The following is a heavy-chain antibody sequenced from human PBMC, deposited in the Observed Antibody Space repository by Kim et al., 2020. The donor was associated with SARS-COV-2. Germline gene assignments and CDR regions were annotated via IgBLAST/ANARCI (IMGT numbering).Heavy chain of an antibody. J-gene: IGHJ6*02. D-gene: IGHD2-21*02. Sequence: GGSLRLSCTTSGVTVSTYWMHWVRQAPGQGLEWVSFIHTDGTFTGYADSVRGRFTISRDNARNTLYLQMNSLRVEDTAIYYCVTSVTVRAWGQGTRVTVSS. CDR2: IHTDGTFT. CDR3: VTSVTVRA. CDR1: GVTVSTYW. V-gene: IGHV3-74*01.